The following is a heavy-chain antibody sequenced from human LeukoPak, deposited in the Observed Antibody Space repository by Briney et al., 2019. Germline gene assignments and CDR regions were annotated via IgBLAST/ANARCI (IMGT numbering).Heavy chain of an antibody. CDR2: ITSSSSYI. J-gene: IGHJ4*02. V-gene: IGHV3-21*01. Sequence: GGSLRLSCAASGFTFSTYNMNWVRQAPGKGLEWVSSITSSSSYIFYADSVEGRFTISRDNAKNSLYLQMNSLRAEDTAVYYCARNRNDYGDYVYDYWGQGTLVTVSS. CDR1: GFTFSTYN. CDR3: ARNRNDYGDYVYDY. D-gene: IGHD4-17*01.